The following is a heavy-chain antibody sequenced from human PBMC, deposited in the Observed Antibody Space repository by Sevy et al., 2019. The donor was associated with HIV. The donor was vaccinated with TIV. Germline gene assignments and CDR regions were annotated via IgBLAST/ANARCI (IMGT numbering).Heavy chain of an antibody. D-gene: IGHD3-3*01. CDR1: GFTFSNYG. CDR2: IWYDGSYK. CDR3: AKTFAIFGVLMSPDFDP. J-gene: IGHJ5*02. Sequence: GGSLRLSCAASGFTFSNYGMHWVRQAPGKGLEWVAVIWYDGSYKYYADSVKGRFTISRDNTKSTLYLKMNSLRAEDTALYYCAKTFAIFGVLMSPDFDPWGQGTLVTVSS. V-gene: IGHV3-33*06.